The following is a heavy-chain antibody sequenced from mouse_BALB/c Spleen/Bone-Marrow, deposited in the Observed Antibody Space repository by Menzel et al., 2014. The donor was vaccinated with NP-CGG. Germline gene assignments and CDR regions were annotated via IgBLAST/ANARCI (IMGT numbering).Heavy chain of an antibody. CDR3: TRGGNWDDFDS. CDR1: GFTFSSFG. D-gene: IGHD4-1*01. CDR2: ISSGSSTI. V-gene: IGHV5-17*02. Sequence: EVKLVESGGGLVRPGGSRKLSCAASGFTFSSFGMHWVRQAPEKGLEWVAYISSGSSTIFYADTVKGRFTVSRDNPKNTLFLQMTSLRSEDTAMYFCTRGGNWDDFDSWGQGTTLTVSS. J-gene: IGHJ2*01.